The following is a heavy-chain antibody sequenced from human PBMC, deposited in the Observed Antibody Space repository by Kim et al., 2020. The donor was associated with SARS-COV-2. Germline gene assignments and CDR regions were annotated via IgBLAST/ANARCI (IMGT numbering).Heavy chain of an antibody. D-gene: IGHD3-22*01. J-gene: IGHJ2*01. CDR3: AKDILAIYDSSGYYRNWYFDL. Sequence: GGSLRLSCAASGFTFDDYAMHWVRQAPGKGLEWVSGISWNSGSIGYADSVKGRFTISRDNAKNSLYLQMNSLRAEDTALYYCAKDILAIYDSSGYYRNWYFDLWGRGTLVTVSS. V-gene: IGHV3-9*01. CDR1: GFTFDDYA. CDR2: ISWNSGSI.